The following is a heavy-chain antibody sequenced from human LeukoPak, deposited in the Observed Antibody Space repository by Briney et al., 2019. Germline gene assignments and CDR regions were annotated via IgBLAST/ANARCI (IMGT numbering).Heavy chain of an antibody. J-gene: IGHJ5*02. V-gene: IGHV1-3*01. Sequence: ASVKVSCKASGYTFTSYAMHWVRQAPGQRLEWMGWINAGNGNTKYSQKFQGRVTITRDTSASTAYMELSSLRSEDTAVYYCAKDGHRGLTCGGDCYWWFDPWGQGTLVTVSS. CDR1: GYTFTSYA. CDR3: AKDGHRGLTCGGDCYWWFDP. CDR2: INAGNGNT. D-gene: IGHD2-21*02.